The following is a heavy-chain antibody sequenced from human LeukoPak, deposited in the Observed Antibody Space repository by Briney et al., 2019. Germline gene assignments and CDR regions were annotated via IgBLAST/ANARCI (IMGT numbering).Heavy chain of an antibody. CDR1: GGSFSGYY. J-gene: IGHJ4*02. CDR3: ARLPGATGGGGVDY. Sequence: SETLSLTCAVYGGSFSGYYWSWIRQPPGKGLEWIGSIYYSGSTYYNPSLKSRVTISVDTSKNQFSLKLSSVTAADTAVYYCARLPGATGGGGVDYWGQGTLVTVSS. V-gene: IGHV4-34*01. D-gene: IGHD2-21*01. CDR2: IYYSGST.